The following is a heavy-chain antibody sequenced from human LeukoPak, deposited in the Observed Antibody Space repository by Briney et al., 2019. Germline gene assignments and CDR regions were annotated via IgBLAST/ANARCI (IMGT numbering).Heavy chain of an antibody. V-gene: IGHV5-51*01. Sequence: GESLKISCKGSGYSFTSYWIGWVRQMPGKGLEWMGIIYPGDSDTRYSPSFQGQVTISADKSISTAYLQWSSLKASDTAMYYCARRYYDYVWGSYRGMHYFDYWGQGTLVTVSS. CDR1: GYSFTSYW. D-gene: IGHD3-16*02. CDR3: ARRYYDYVWGSYRGMHYFDY. CDR2: IYPGDSDT. J-gene: IGHJ4*02.